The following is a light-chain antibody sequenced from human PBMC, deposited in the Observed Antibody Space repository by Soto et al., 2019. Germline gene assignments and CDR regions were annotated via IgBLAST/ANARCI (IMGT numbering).Light chain of an antibody. CDR1: QSVSSY. V-gene: IGKV3-15*01. Sequence: MTQSPSTLSASIGDRATLSCRAGQSVSSYLAWYQQKPGQAPRLLIYGASTRATGIPARFSGSGSGTEFTLTISSLQSEDFAVYYCQQYNNWPETFGQGTKVDI. CDR3: QQYNNWPET. CDR2: GAS. J-gene: IGKJ1*01.